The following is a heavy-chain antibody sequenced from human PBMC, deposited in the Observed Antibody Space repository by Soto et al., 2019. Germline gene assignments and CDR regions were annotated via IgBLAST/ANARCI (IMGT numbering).Heavy chain of an antibody. CDR1: GGTFSSYA. CDR2: TIPIFGTA. D-gene: IGHD3-22*01. V-gene: IGHV1-69*01. Sequence: QVQLVQSGAEVKKPGSSVKVSCKASGGTFSSYAISWLRQAPGQGLEWMGGTIPIFGTANYAQKFQGRVTITADESTSTAYMELSSLRSEDTAVYYCARGPSGGGSGYADYWCQGTLVTVSS. J-gene: IGHJ4*02. CDR3: ARGPSGGGSGYADY.